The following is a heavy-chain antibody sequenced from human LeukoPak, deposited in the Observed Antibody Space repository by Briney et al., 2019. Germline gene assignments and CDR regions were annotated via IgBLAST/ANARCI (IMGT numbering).Heavy chain of an antibody. CDR2: IIPIFGTA. CDR1: GGTFSSYA. J-gene: IGHJ4*02. Sequence: ASVKVSCKASGGTFSSYAIGWVRQAPGQGLEWMGGIIPIFGTANYAQKFQGRVTITADESTSTAYMELSSLRSEDTAVYYCARGLIAGQEDPDYWGQGTLVTVSS. V-gene: IGHV1-69*13. D-gene: IGHD2-21*01. CDR3: ARGLIAGQEDPDY.